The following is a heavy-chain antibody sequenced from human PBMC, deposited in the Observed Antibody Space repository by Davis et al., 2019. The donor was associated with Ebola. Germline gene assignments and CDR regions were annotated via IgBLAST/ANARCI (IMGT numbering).Heavy chain of an antibody. J-gene: IGHJ4*02. Sequence: GGSLRLSCEASGFTFSRYGMHWVRQAPGKGPEWLTYIFFDGSETFYADSVKGRFTISRDNSKNTLYLQMGRLRSDDTAMYYCVRDFFEFSSSPFSDSWGQGTLVTVSS. CDR1: GFTFSRYG. V-gene: IGHV3-30*03. CDR3: VRDFFEFSSSPFSDS. CDR2: IFFDGSET. D-gene: IGHD6-6*01.